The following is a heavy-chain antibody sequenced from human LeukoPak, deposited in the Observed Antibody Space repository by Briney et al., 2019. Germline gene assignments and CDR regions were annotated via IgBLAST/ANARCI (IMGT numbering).Heavy chain of an antibody. CDR2: IYPGDSDT. CDR1: GYTFTSYW. D-gene: IGHD6-13*01. J-gene: IGHJ6*02. CDR3: ARRGYSTSFDLSEYYYYGMDV. Sequence: GESLKISCWGSGYTFTSYWIAWVRQMPGKGREWMEIIYPGDSDTKYSPSFQAQVSRSADKSSNTAYLQWSSLKASDTGMYYCARRGYSTSFDLSEYYYYGMDVWGQGTTVTVSS. V-gene: IGHV5-51*01.